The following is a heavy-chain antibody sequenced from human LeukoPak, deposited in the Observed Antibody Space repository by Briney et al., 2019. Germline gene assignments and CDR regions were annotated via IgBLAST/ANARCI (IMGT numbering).Heavy chain of an antibody. Sequence: SETLSLTCAVYGGSFSGYYWSWIPQPPGKGLEWIGEINHSGSTNYNPSLKSRVTISVDTSKNQFSLKLSSVTAADTAVYYCARKPGPRTTRFDYWGQGTLVTVSS. J-gene: IGHJ4*02. D-gene: IGHD1-14*01. V-gene: IGHV4-34*01. CDR2: INHSGST. CDR1: GGSFSGYY. CDR3: ARKPGPRTTRFDY.